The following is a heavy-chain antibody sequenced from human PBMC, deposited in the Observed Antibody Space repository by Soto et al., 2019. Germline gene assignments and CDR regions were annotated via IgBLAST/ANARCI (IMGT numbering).Heavy chain of an antibody. CDR2: IKSKTDGGTT. CDR1: GFTFSNAW. Sequence: GGSLRLSCAASGFTFSNAWMSWVRQAPGKGLEWVGRIKSKTDGGTTDYAAPVKGRFTISRDDSKNTLYLQMNSLKTEDTAVYYCTTVIVEDYYYYMDVWGKGTTVTVSS. CDR3: TTVIVEDYYYYMDV. D-gene: IGHD1-1*01. V-gene: IGHV3-15*01. J-gene: IGHJ6*03.